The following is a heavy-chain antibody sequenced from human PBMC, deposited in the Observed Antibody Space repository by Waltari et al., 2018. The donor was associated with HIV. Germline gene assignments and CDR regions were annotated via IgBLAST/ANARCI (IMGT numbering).Heavy chain of an antibody. V-gene: IGHV3-30*18. Sequence: QVQLVESGGGVVQPGRPLRLSCAASGFTFINFGMHWVRQAPGKGLEGVAVISNDGNNKYDAESVKGRFTIARDNSRNTTYLQMNSLRAEDTAVYYCAKAVGATQRGYFDYWGQGTLVTVSS. CDR2: ISNDGNNK. D-gene: IGHD1-26*01. CDR1: GFTFINFG. J-gene: IGHJ4*02. CDR3: AKAVGATQRGYFDY.